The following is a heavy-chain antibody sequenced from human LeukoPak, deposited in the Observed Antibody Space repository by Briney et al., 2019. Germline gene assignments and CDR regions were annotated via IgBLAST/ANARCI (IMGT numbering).Heavy chain of an antibody. CDR2: ISYDERNK. D-gene: IGHD6-13*01. V-gene: IGHV3-30*18. J-gene: IGHJ4*02. Sequence: GGSLRLSCEASGFTFSTYGMHWVRQAPGKGLEWVAVISYDERNKYYADSVKGRFTISRDNSKNALYLQMNSLRPEDTAVYYCAKVDSSSWYRTLDYWGQGTLVTVSS. CDR1: GFTFSTYG. CDR3: AKVDSSSWYRTLDY.